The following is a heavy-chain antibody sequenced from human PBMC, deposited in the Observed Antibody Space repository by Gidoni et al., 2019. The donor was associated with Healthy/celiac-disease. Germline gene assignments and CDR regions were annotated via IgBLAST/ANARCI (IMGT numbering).Heavy chain of an antibody. CDR3: ARAARYCSGGSCYYFDY. CDR1: GGSISSCGYY. Sequence: QVQLPASGPGLVKPSQTLSLPFTVSGGSISSCGYYWSWIRQHPGKGLEWIGYIYYSGSTYYNPYLKSRVTISVDTSKNQFSLKLSAVTDEDTAVYDCARAARYCSGGSCYYFDYWGQGTLVNVSS. J-gene: IGHJ4*02. CDR2: IYYSGST. V-gene: IGHV4-31*03. D-gene: IGHD2-15*01.